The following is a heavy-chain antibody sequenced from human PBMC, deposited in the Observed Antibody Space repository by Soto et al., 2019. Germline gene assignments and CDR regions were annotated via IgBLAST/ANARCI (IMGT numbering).Heavy chain of an antibody. CDR2: IYYSGST. CDR1: GGSISSGGYY. V-gene: IGHV4-31*02. Sequence: SETLSLTXTVSGGSISSGGYYWSWIRQHPGKGLEWIGYIYYSGSTYYNPSPKSRVTISVDTSKNQFSLKLSSVTAADTAVYYCARDSYGDLTAFDIWGQGTMVTVSS. J-gene: IGHJ3*02. CDR3: ARDSYGDLTAFDI. D-gene: IGHD5-18*01.